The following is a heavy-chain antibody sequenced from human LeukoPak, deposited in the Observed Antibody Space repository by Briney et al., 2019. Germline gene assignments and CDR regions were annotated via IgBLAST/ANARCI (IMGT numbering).Heavy chain of an antibody. CDR1: GFTFSNAW. V-gene: IGHV3-15*01. CDR3: TTGLIYYGSGGYYQYFDY. D-gene: IGHD3-10*01. Sequence: GGSLRLSCAASGFTFSNAWMSWVRQAPGKGLERVGRIKSKTDGGTTDYAAPVKGRFTISRDDSKNTLYLQMNSLKTEDTAVYYCTTGLIYYGSGGYYQYFDYWGQGTLVTVSS. J-gene: IGHJ4*02. CDR2: IKSKTDGGTT.